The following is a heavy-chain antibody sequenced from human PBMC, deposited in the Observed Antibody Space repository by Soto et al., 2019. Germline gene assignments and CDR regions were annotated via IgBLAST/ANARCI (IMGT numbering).Heavy chain of an antibody. Sequence: GGSLRLSCEASGAPFNIAWMTWVRQAPGQGLEWVGRIKSKGSGETTDYAAPVKGRFTISRDDSKNTLYLQMSSLKTEDTAVYYCSWVNRRGDYYYMDFWGTGTTVTVSS. CDR2: IKSKGSGETT. V-gene: IGHV3-15*01. CDR1: GAPFNIAW. J-gene: IGHJ6*03. CDR3: SWVNRRGDYYYMDF. D-gene: IGHD3-10*01.